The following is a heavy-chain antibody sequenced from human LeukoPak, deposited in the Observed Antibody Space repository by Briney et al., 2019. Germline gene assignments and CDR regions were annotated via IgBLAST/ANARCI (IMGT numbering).Heavy chain of an antibody. Sequence: PGGSLRLSCAASGFTFSSYAMSWVRQAPGKGLEWVSAISGSGYSTYYADSVKGRFTISRDNSKNTLYLQMSSLRAEDTAVYYCATSPGDSSGYLPFDYWGQGTLVTVSS. CDR3: ATSPGDSSGYLPFDY. CDR1: GFTFSSYA. CDR2: ISGSGYST. D-gene: IGHD3-22*01. J-gene: IGHJ4*02. V-gene: IGHV3-23*01.